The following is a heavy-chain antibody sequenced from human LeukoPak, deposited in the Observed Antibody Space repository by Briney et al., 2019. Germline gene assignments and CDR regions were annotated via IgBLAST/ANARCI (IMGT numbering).Heavy chain of an antibody. CDR2: IYSGGST. CDR1: GFTVSSNY. J-gene: IGHJ4*02. D-gene: IGHD1-26*01. CDR3: AKEVGVTTRGSFAY. V-gene: IGHV3-53*05. Sequence: GGSLRLSCAASGFTVSSNYMSWVRQAPGKGLEWVSVIYSGGSTYYADSVKGRFTISRDNSKNTLYLQMNSLRDEDTAVYYCAKEVGVTTRGSFAYWGQGTLVTVSS.